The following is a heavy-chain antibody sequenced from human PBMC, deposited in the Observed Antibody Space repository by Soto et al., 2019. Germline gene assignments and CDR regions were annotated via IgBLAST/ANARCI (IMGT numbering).Heavy chain of an antibody. Sequence: GGSLRLSCAVSGSTFSNDWMHWVRQAPGKGPVWVSHINSDGSNTNYADFVKGRFTIARDNAKNTVYLQMNSLRAEDTAVYYCARDRSYSLDVWGQGTTVTVSS. V-gene: IGHV3-74*01. J-gene: IGHJ6*02. CDR3: ARDRSYSLDV. CDR1: GSTFSNDW. CDR2: INSDGSNT.